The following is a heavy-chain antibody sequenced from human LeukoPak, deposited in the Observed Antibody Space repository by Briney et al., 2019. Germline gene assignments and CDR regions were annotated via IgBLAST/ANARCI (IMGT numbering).Heavy chain of an antibody. CDR1: EFTFSSHA. CDR2: ISGGGEST. J-gene: IGHJ4*02. D-gene: IGHD6-19*01. Sequence: GGSLRLSCVASEFTFSSHAMNWVRQAPGKGLEWVSSISGGGESTYYADSVKGRFTVSRDNSENTLYLQINSLRGEDTAVYYCAKGKYSSGGVQDYWGQGTLVTVSS. V-gene: IGHV3-23*01. CDR3: AKGKYSSGGVQDY.